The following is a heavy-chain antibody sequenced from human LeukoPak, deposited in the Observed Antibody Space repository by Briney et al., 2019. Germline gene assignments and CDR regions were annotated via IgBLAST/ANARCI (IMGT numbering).Heavy chain of an antibody. CDR1: GGMFSSYV. CDR2: ILPIIGAT. J-gene: IGHJ3*02. D-gene: IGHD5-24*01. Sequence: ASVKVSCKASGGMFSSYVITWVRQAPGQGLEWMGGILPIIGATDYAQKFQGRVTITADNSTTTAYMELSSLRSDDTAVYFCARSRGAFEIWGQGTVFTVSS. V-gene: IGHV1-69*06. CDR3: ARSRGAFEI.